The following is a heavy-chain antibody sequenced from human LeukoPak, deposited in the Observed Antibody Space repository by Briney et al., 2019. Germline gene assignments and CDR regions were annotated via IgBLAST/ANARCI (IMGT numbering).Heavy chain of an antibody. CDR2: IIPIFGTA. J-gene: IGHJ4*02. D-gene: IGHD2-15*01. V-gene: IGHV1-69*13. CDR3: AGHCSGGSCYRRPGSDY. CDR1: GGTFSSYA. Sequence: VASVKVSCKASGGTFSSYAISWVRQAPGQGLEWMGGIIPIFGTANYAQKFQGRVTITADESTSTAYMELSSLRSEDTAVYYCAGHCSGGSCYRRPGSDYWGQGTLVTVSS.